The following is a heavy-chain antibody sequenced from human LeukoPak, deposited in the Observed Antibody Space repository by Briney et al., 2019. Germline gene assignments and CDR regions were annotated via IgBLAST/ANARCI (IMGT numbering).Heavy chain of an antibody. CDR2: ISAYNGNT. CDR1: GYTFTSYG. CDR3: ARDPGDIVVVPAAVGMDV. V-gene: IGHV1-18*01. J-gene: IGHJ6*02. Sequence: GASVKVSCKASGYTFTSYGISWVRQAPGQGLEWMGWISAYNGNTNYAQKLQGRVTMTTNTSTSTAYMELRSLRSDDTAVYYCARDPGDIVVVPAAVGMDVWGQGTTVTVSS. D-gene: IGHD2-2*01.